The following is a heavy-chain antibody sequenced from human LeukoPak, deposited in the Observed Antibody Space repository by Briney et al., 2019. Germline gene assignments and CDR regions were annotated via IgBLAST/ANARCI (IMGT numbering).Heavy chain of an antibody. Sequence: ASVKVSCKASGYTFTGYYMHWVRQAPGQGLEWMGWINPNSGGTNYAQKVQGRVTMTRDTSISTAYMELSRLRSDDTAVYYCARDLGAAAGTGGHYYYYYMDVWGKGTTVTVSS. CDR1: GYTFTGYY. CDR3: ARDLGAAAGTGGHYYYYYMDV. D-gene: IGHD6-13*01. CDR2: INPNSGGT. V-gene: IGHV1-2*02. J-gene: IGHJ6*03.